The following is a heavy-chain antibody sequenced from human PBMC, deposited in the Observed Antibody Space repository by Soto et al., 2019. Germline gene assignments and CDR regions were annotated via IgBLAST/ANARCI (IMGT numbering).Heavy chain of an antibody. CDR3: ASGEGRKGHDIRFDY. CDR1: GFTFSDHG. Sequence: QMQLLESGGGVVQPGRSLRLSCAASGFTFSDHGIHWVRQAPGKGLEWVADISYNGIDKWYGDSVKVRFTISRDNYRDTVYLQMNGLRPEDTAVHCCASGEGRKGHDIRFDYWCQGT. CDR2: ISYNGIDK. D-gene: IGHD3-10*01. V-gene: IGHV3-30*03. J-gene: IGHJ4*02.